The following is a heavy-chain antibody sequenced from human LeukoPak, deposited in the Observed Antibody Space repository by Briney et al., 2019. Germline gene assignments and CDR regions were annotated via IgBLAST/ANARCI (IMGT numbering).Heavy chain of an antibody. CDR1: GFTLSGYY. J-gene: IGHJ4*02. D-gene: IGHD5-18*01. CDR2: LSSRCSYT. V-gene: IGHV3-11*06. Sequence: GSLRLPCAASGFTLSGYYMSWIRQAPGKGLEWVSYLSSRCSYTNYADSVKGRVTISRDNAKNSLYLQMDSLRAEDTAVYYCARDEGYSYGSCDYWGQGTLVTVSS. CDR3: ARDEGYSYGSCDY.